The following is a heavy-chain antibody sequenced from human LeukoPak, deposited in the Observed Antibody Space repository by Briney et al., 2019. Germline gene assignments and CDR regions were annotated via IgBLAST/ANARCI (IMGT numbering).Heavy chain of an antibody. V-gene: IGHV1-2*02. D-gene: IGHD4-11*01. CDR3: ARDTGSNYDY. CDR1: GYTFTGYY. J-gene: IGHJ4*02. CDR2: INPNSGGT. Sequence: EASVKGSCKASGYTFTGYYMHWVRQAPGQGLEWMGWINPNSGGTNYAQKFQGRVTMTRDTSISTAYMELSRLRSDDTAVYYCARDTGSNYDYWGQGTLVTVSS.